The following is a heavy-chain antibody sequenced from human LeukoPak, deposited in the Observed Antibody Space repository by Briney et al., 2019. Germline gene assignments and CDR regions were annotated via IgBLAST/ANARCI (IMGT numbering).Heavy chain of an antibody. Sequence: GGSLRLSCAASGFAVSSNYMSWVRQAPGKGLEWVAVIYSGGSTNYADFVKGRFTISRDNSKNTLYLLMNSLRAEDTAVYYCAIRKSGNAIDYWGQGTLVTVSS. V-gene: IGHV3-66*01. J-gene: IGHJ4*02. CDR3: AIRKSGNAIDY. CDR2: IYSGGST. D-gene: IGHD5-12*01. CDR1: GFAVSSNY.